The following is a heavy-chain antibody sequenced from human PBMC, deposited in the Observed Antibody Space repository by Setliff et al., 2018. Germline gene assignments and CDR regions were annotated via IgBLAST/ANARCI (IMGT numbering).Heavy chain of an antibody. D-gene: IGHD6-25*01. CDR3: VPGRGS. J-gene: IGHJ5*02. Sequence: GSLRLSCVGSGFTISGYAMTWVRQVPGKGLEWISSIKDSDYSTYYADSVKGRFTISRDNSKNTLYLHMNNLRAEDTAVFYCVPGRGSWGQGALVTVSS. CDR1: GFTISGYA. V-gene: IGHV3-23*05. CDR2: IKDSDYST.